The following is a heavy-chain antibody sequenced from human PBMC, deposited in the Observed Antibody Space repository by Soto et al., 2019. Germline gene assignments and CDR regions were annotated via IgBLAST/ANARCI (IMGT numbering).Heavy chain of an antibody. CDR2: IGTAGDT. Sequence: GGSLRLSCAASGFTFSSYDMHWVRQATGKGLEWVSAIGTAGDTYYPGSVKGRFTISRENAKNSLYLQMNSLRAGDPAVYYCARGSCWNYSFDIWGQGTIVTVAS. D-gene: IGHD1-7*01. CDR3: ARGSCWNYSFDI. J-gene: IGHJ3*02. CDR1: GFTFSSYD. V-gene: IGHV3-13*01.